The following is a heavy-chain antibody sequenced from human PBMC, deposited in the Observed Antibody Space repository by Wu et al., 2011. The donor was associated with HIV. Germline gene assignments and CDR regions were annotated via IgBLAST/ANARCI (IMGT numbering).Heavy chain of an antibody. CDR1: GGTFSNYA. CDR2: IIPVFGTT. V-gene: IGHV1-69*01. D-gene: IGHD3-10*01. CDR3: ARAPIGGLGFWYFDL. J-gene: IGHJ2*01. Sequence: QVQLVQSGAEVKKPGSSVKVSCKAPGGTFSNYAISWVRQAPGQGLEWMGGIIPVFGTTNYAQKLHGRVTITTDESMSTAYMELSSLRSEDTAIYYCARAPIGGLGFWYFDLWGRGTLVTVSS.